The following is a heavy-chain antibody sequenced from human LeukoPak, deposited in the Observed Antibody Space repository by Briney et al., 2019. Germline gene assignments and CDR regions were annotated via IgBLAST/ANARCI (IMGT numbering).Heavy chain of an antibody. J-gene: IGHJ3*02. CDR3: ARDGDNWNEEQDAFDI. CDR2: ISAYNGNT. D-gene: IGHD1-1*01. CDR1: GYTFTSYG. V-gene: IGHV1-18*01. Sequence: ASVKVSCKASGYTFTSYGISWVRQAPGQGLEWMGWISAYNGNTNYAQKLQGRVTMTTDTSTSTAYMELRSLRSYDTAVYYCARDGDNWNEEQDAFDIWGQGTMVTVSS.